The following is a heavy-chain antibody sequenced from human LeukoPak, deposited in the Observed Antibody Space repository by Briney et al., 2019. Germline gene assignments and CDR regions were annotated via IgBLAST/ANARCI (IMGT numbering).Heavy chain of an antibody. CDR1: GFTFSSYS. D-gene: IGHD6-19*01. V-gene: IGHV3-21*01. CDR2: ISSSSSYI. J-gene: IGHJ4*02. Sequence: PGGSLRLSCAASGFTFSSYSMNWVRQAPGKGLEWVSSISSSSSYIYYADSVKGRFTISRDNAKNSLYLQMNSLRAEDTAVYYCAKQRESIAVAGTLFVYWGQGTLVTVS. CDR3: AKQRESIAVAGTLFVY.